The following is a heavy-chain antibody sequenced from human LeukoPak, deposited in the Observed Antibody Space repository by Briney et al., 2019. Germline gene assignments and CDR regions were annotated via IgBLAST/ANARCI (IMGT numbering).Heavy chain of an antibody. CDR1: GYSISSGYY. D-gene: IGHD2-8*01. Sequence: PSETLSLTCTVSGYSISSGYYWGWIRQPPGKGLEWIGGIYHSGSTYYNPSLKSRVTISLATSKNQFSLKLSSVTAADTAVYYCARDLHGVRLGALLKEPAFDIWGQGTMVTVSS. V-gene: IGHV4-38-2*02. J-gene: IGHJ3*02. CDR3: ARDLHGVRLGALLKEPAFDI. CDR2: IYHSGST.